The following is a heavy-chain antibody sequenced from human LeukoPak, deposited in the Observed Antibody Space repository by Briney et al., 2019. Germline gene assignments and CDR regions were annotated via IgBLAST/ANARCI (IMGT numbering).Heavy chain of an antibody. V-gene: IGHV4-34*01. CDR3: ARGRGVYDFWSGYSNWFDP. J-gene: IGHJ5*02. CDR1: GGSFSGYY. D-gene: IGHD3-3*01. CDR2: INHSGST. Sequence: SETLSLTCAVYGGSFSGYYWSWIRQPPGKGLEWIGEINHSGSTNYNPSLKSRVTISVDTSKNQFSLKLSSVTAADTAVYYCARGRGVYDFWSGYSNWFDPWGQGTLVTVSS.